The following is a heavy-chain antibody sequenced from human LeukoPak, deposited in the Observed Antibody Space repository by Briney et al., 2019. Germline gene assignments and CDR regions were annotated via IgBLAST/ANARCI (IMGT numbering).Heavy chain of an antibody. CDR3: ARQPPPFSFVY. D-gene: IGHD2/OR15-2a*01. Sequence: SETLSLTCTVSGGSISSSSYYWGWIRQPPGKGLEWIGSIYYSGSTYYNPSLKSRVTISVDTSKNQFSLKLSSVTAADTAVYYCARQPPPFSFVYWGQRTLVTVSS. CDR2: IYYSGST. V-gene: IGHV4-39*01. J-gene: IGHJ4*02. CDR1: GGSISSSSYY.